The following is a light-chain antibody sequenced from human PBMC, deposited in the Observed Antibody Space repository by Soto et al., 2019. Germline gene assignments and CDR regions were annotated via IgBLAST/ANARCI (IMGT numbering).Light chain of an antibody. CDR3: QQYYSTPLT. CDR2: WAS. Sequence: DIVMTQYPDYLAVSLGERANINCKSSQSLLYRYNSKTYLAWYQQKPGQPPMLLINWASTRESGVPDRFSGSGSGTDFTLTISILQAEDVAFYYCQQYYSTPLTFGGGTKVDI. V-gene: IGKV4-1*01. J-gene: IGKJ4*01. CDR1: QSLLYRYNSKTY.